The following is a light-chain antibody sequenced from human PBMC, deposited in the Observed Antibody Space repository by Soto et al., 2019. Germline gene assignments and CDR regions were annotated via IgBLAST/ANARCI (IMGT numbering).Light chain of an antibody. CDR3: QQYASRPWT. CDR1: QSVGNY. J-gene: IGKJ1*01. V-gene: IGKV3-20*01. CDR2: GAS. Sequence: EIVLTQSPATLSLSPGERATLSCRASQSVGNYLAWYQQKPGQAPRLLIYGASSRATGIPDRFDGGGSGTDFTLTISRLEPEDFAVYYCQQYASRPWTFGQGTKVDTK.